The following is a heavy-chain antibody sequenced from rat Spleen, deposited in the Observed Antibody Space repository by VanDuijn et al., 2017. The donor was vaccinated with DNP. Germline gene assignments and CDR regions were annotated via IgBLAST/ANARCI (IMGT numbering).Heavy chain of an antibody. V-gene: IGHV5-22*01. CDR2: ISYEGSST. Sequence: EVQLVESGGGLVQPGRSLKLSCAASGFTFSDYYMAWVRQAPKKGLGLVAAISYEGSSTYYGDSVKGRFTISRDNAKNTQYLQMDSLRSEDTATYYCVTGVYGGYADWFTYWGQGTLVTVSS. D-gene: IGHD1-11*01. CDR3: VTGVYGGYADWFTY. CDR1: GFTFSDYY. J-gene: IGHJ3*01.